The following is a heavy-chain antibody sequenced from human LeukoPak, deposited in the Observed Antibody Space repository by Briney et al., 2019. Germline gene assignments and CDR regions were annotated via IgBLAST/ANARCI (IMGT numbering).Heavy chain of an antibody. Sequence: PGGSLRLSCAASGFTFSSYGMHWVRQAPGKGLEWVAFIRYDGSNKYYADSVKGRFTISRDNSKNTLYLQMNSLRAEDTAVYYCAKDASRIGYYYYYMDVWGKGTTVTVSS. D-gene: IGHD1-26*01. CDR2: IRYDGSNK. CDR3: AKDASRIGYYYYYMDV. J-gene: IGHJ6*03. CDR1: GFTFSSYG. V-gene: IGHV3-30*02.